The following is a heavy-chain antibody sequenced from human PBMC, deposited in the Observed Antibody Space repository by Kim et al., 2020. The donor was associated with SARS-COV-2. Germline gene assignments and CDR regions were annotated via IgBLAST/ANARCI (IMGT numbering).Heavy chain of an antibody. CDR3: AKRDCSVGTCYSIDY. CDR2: ISGSGGTT. Sequence: GGSLRLSCAASGFTFRSHAMNWVRQAPGKGLEWVSGISGSGGTTNYADSVKGRFTISRDNSKNTLYLQMNSLRAEDTAVYYCAKRDCSVGTCYSIDYWGQGTLFTVSS. V-gene: IGHV3-23*01. J-gene: IGHJ4*02. CDR1: GFTFRSHA. D-gene: IGHD2-15*01.